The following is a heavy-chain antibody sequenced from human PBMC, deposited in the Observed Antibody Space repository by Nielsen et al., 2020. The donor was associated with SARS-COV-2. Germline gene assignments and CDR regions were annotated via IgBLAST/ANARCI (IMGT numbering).Heavy chain of an antibody. CDR2: ISSSSSYI. CDR1: GFTFSSYS. D-gene: IGHD2-21*02. CDR3: ASCLAYCGGDGY. Sequence: GGSLRLSCAASGFTFSSYSMNWVRQAPGKGLEWVSYISSSSSYIYYADSVKGRFTISRDNAKNSLYLQMNSLRAEDTAVYYCASCLAYCGGDGYWGQGTLVTVSS. V-gene: IGHV3-21*05. J-gene: IGHJ4*02.